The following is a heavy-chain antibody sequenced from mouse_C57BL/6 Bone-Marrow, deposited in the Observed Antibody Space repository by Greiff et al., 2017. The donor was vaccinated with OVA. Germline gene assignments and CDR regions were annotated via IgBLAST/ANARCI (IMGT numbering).Heavy chain of an antibody. CDR3: TRKEDFDY. V-gene: IGHV1-15*01. J-gene: IGHJ2*01. CDR1: GYTFTDYE. Sequence: VQLQESGAELVRPGASVTLSCKASGYTFTDYEMHWVKQTPVHGLEWIGAIDPETCGTAYNQKFKGKAILTADKSSSTAYMELRSLTSEDSAVYYCTRKEDFDYWGQGTTLTVSS. CDR2: IDPETCGT.